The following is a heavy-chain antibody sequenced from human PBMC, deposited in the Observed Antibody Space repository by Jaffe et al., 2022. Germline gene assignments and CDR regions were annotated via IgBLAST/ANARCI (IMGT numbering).Heavy chain of an antibody. CDR2: ISGGGGST. V-gene: IGHV3-23*01. CDR1: GFVFSDYA. D-gene: IGHD6-25*01. Sequence: DQLMESGGGLVQPGGSLRLSCVASGFVFSDYAMTWVRQAAGKGLEWISSISGGGGSTYTAVSVRGRFTISRDNSRNTLSLQMNGLRVEDSAVYYCVKDEEAAVLPIGAHFFSYMGTWGKGTTVTVSS. CDR3: VKDEEAAVLPIGAHFFSYMGT. J-gene: IGHJ6*03.